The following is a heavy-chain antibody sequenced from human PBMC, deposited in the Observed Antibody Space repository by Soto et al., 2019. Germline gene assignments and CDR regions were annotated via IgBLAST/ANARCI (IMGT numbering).Heavy chain of an antibody. CDR3: ARHGTVWAHWFDP. V-gene: IGHV4-59*08. D-gene: IGHD4-17*01. CDR2: IYYSGST. J-gene: IGHJ5*02. CDR1: GGSISSYY. Sequence: SETLSLACAVSGGSISSYYWSWIRQPPGKGLEWIGYIYYSGSTNYNPSLKSRVTISVDTSKNQFSLKLSSVTAADTAVYYCARHGTVWAHWFDPWGQGTLVTVSS.